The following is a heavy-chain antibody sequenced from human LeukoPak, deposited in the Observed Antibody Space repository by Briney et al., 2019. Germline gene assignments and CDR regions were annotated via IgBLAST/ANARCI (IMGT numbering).Heavy chain of an antibody. J-gene: IGHJ4*02. Sequence: SETLSLSCTVSGCSVSSGGYYWIWMRQPQGQGREWIGYIYYSGSTNYNPSLKSRVTITVDTSKNQFSLKLSSVTAADTAVYYCARYQGGSSFEWGQGTLVTVSS. CDR2: IYYSGST. V-gene: IGHV4-61*08. CDR1: GCSVSSGGYY. D-gene: IGHD6-13*01. CDR3: ARYQGGSSFE.